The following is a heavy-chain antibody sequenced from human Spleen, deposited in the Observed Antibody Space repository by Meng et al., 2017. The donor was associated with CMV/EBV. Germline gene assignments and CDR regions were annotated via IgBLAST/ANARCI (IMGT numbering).Heavy chain of an antibody. CDR1: GASISTSY. CDR3: ARVTSLGAFDI. D-gene: IGHD2-21*02. J-gene: IGHJ3*02. Sequence: SETLSLTCTASGASISTSYWTWLRQPPGKGLAWIGYIYYSGTTNYKPSLRSRVTISVDTSKNQFTLKLNSVTAADTAMYFCARVTSLGAFDIWGQGTMVTVSS. CDR2: IYYSGTT. V-gene: IGHV4-59*01.